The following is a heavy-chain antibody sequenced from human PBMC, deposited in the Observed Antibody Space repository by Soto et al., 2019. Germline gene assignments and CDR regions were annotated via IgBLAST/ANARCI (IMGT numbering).Heavy chain of an antibody. V-gene: IGHV3-30*18. CDR3: AKDLVGYCSGGSCGGVDY. J-gene: IGHJ4*02. Sequence: QVQLVESGGGVVQPGRSLRLSCAASGFTFSSYGMHWVRQAPGKGLEWVAVISYDGSNKYYADSVKGRFTISRDNSKNTLYLQMNSLRAEDTAVYYCAKDLVGYCSGGSCGGVDYWGQGTLVTVSS. CDR1: GFTFSSYG. D-gene: IGHD2-15*01. CDR2: ISYDGSNK.